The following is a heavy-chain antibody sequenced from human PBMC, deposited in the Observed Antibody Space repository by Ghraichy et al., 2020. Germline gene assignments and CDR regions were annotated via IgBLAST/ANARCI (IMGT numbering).Heavy chain of an antibody. CDR2: INTNTGNP. V-gene: IGHV7-4-1*02. CDR3: ARPGENSGWFFDY. CDR1: GYTFTTSA. D-gene: IGHD6-19*01. Sequence: ASVKVSCKASGYTFTTSALNWVRQAPGQGLEWMGWINTNTGNPTYAQDFTGRFVFSLDTSVSTSYLQISSLKADDTAVYYCARPGENSGWFFDYWGQGTLVTVSS. J-gene: IGHJ4*02.